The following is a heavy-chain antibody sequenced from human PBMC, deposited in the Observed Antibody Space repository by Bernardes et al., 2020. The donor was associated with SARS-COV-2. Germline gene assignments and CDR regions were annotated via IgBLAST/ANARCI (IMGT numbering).Heavy chain of an antibody. CDR3: ATAVVPAAIGEVDY. CDR1: GFTFSSYA. D-gene: IGHD2-2*01. J-gene: IGHJ4*02. Sequence: GGSLRLSCAASGFTFSSYAMSWVRQAPGKGLEWVSAISGSGGSTYYADSVKGRFTISRDNSKNTLYLQMNSLRAEDTAVYYCATAVVPAAIGEVDYWGQGTLVTVSS. V-gene: IGHV3-23*01. CDR2: ISGSGGST.